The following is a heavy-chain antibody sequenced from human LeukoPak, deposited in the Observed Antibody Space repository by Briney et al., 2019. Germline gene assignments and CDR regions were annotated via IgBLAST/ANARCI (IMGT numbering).Heavy chain of an antibody. Sequence: GGSLRLSCAASGFTFSSYSMNWVRQAPGKGLEWVSSISSSSSYIYYADSVKGRFTISRDNAKNSLYLQMNSLRAEDTAVYYCARDETSILTGSYWGQGTLVTVSS. J-gene: IGHJ4*02. D-gene: IGHD3-9*01. CDR3: ARDETSILTGSY. V-gene: IGHV3-21*01. CDR1: GFTFSSYS. CDR2: ISSSSSYI.